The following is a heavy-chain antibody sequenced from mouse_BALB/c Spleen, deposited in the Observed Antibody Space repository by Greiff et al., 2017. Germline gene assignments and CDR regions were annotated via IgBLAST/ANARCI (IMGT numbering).Heavy chain of an antibody. V-gene: IGHV5-6-5*01. D-gene: IGHD2-4*01. Sequence: DVMLVESGGGLVKPGGSLKLSCAASGFTFSSYAMSWVRQTPEKRLEWVASISSGGSTYYPDSVKGRFTISRDNARNILYLQMSSLRSEDTAMYYCARSTMITSWFAYWGQGTLVTVSA. CDR3: ARSTMITSWFAY. CDR2: ISSGGST. J-gene: IGHJ3*01. CDR1: GFTFSSYA.